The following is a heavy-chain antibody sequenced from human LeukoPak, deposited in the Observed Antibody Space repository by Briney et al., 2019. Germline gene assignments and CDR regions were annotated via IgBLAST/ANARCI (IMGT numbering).Heavy chain of an antibody. CDR2: ISGSGGGT. J-gene: IGHJ4*02. V-gene: IGHV3-23*01. D-gene: IGHD3-22*01. CDR1: GFTFSSYA. Sequence: GGSLRLSCAASGFTFSSYAMSWVRQAPGKRLEWVSAISGSGGGTYCADSVKGRFTISRDNSKNTLYLQMNSLRAEDTAVYYCAKEIGSGYYYDSSGADYWGQGTLVTVSS. CDR3: AKEIGSGYYYDSSGADY.